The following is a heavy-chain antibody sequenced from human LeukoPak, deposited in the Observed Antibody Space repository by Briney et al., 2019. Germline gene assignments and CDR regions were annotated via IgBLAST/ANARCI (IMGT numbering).Heavy chain of an antibody. CDR1: GYTFISYV. V-gene: IGHV1-18*01. J-gene: IGHJ5*02. CDR3: ARDDCTSTSCYLGAISP. D-gene: IGHD2-2*01. CDR2: ISPYNGDT. Sequence: ASVKVSCKASGYTFISYVISWVRQAPGQGLEWMEWISPYNGDTNYAQKVQGRVTMTTDTSTSTAYMELRSLRSDDTAMYYCARDDCTSTSCYLGAISPWGQGTLVTVSS.